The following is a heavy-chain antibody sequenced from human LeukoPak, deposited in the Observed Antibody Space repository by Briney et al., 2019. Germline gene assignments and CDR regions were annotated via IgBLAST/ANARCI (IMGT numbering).Heavy chain of an antibody. CDR3: ARVYYAPTGNGMDV. J-gene: IGHJ6*02. V-gene: IGHV4-59*01. Sequence: PSETLSLTCTVSGGSISSYYWSWFRQPPGEGVEWIGYIYYSGSTNYNPSLQSRVTISVDTSKNQFSLKLSSVTAADTAVYYCARVYYAPTGNGMDVWGQGTTVTVSS. CDR1: GGSISSYY. CDR2: IYYSGST. D-gene: IGHD3-22*01.